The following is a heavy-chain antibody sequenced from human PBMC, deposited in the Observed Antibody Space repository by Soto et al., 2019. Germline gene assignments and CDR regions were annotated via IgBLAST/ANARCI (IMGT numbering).Heavy chain of an antibody. Sequence: GGSLRLSCAASGFTFSSYWMSWVRQAPGKGLEWVANIKQDGSEKYYVDSVKGRFTISRDNAKNSLYLQMNSLRAEDTAVYYCARDFERLGYSGYDYAFDIWGQGTMVTVSS. CDR2: IKQDGSEK. J-gene: IGHJ3*02. CDR3: ARDFERLGYSGYDYAFDI. CDR1: GFTFSSYW. D-gene: IGHD5-12*01. V-gene: IGHV3-7*03.